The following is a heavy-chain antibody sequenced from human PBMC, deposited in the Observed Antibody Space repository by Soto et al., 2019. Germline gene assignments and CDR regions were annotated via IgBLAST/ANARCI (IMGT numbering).Heavy chain of an antibody. D-gene: IGHD3-10*01. Sequence: QVQLQQWGAGLLKPSETLSLTCAVYGGSFSGYYWSWIRQPPGKGLEWIGEINHSGSTNYNPSLKSRVTISVDTSKNQFSLKLSSVTAADTAVYYCARAVDVLLWFGGYGMDVWGQGTTVTVSS. CDR3: ARAVDVLLWFGGYGMDV. J-gene: IGHJ6*02. V-gene: IGHV4-34*01. CDR2: INHSGST. CDR1: GGSFSGYY.